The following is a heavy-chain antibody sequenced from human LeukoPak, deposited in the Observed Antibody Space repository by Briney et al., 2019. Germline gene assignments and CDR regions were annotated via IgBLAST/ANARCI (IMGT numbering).Heavy chain of an antibody. D-gene: IGHD3-10*01. J-gene: IGHJ5*02. CDR1: GFTFSSNY. CDR2: IYSGGST. CDR3: ARDESPPAYSYGFDP. V-gene: IGHV3-66*01. Sequence: PGGSLRLSCAASGFTFSSNYMSWVRQAPGKGLEWVSVIYSGGSTYYADSVKGRFTISRDNSKDTLYLQMNSLRAEDTAVYYCARDESPPAYSYGFDPWGQGTLVTVSS.